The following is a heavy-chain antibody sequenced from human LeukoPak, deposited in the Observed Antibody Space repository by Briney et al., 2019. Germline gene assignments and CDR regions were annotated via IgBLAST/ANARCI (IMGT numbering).Heavy chain of an antibody. V-gene: IGHV3-30*19. CDR2: ISYDGSNK. CDR1: GFTFSSYG. Sequence: GGSLRLSCAASGFTFSSYGMHWVRQAPGKGLEWVAVISYDGSNKYYADSVKGRFTISRDNSKNTLYLQMNSLRAEDTAVYYCARMNWGDAFDIWGQGTMVTVSS. CDR3: ARMNWGDAFDI. D-gene: IGHD7-27*01. J-gene: IGHJ3*02.